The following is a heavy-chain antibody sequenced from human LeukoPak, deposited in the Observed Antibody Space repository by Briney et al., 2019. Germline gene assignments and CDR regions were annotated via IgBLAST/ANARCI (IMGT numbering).Heavy chain of an antibody. D-gene: IGHD3-10*01. CDR1: GYTFTSYY. V-gene: IGHV1-46*01. CDR2: INTSGGST. CDR3: ARDPVDAPIRYGSGGIDY. J-gene: IGHJ4*02. Sequence: ASVKVSCKASGYTFTSYYMLWVRQAPGHGLEWMGIINTSGGSTSYAQKFQGRVTMTRDTSTSTVYMELSSLRSEDTAVYYCARDPVDAPIRYGSGGIDYWGQGTLVTVSS.